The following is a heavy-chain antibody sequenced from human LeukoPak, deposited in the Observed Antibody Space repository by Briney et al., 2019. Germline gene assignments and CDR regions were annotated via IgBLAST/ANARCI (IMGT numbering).Heavy chain of an antibody. CDR2: INTNTGNP. Sequence: ASVKVSCKASGYTFTSYAMNWVRQAPGQGLEWMGWINTNTGNPTYAQGFTGRFVFSLDTSVSTAYLQISSLKAEDTAVYYCARVSSALRFLEWYQKGDALDIWGQGTMVTVSS. J-gene: IGHJ3*02. CDR3: ARVSSALRFLEWYQKGDALDI. CDR1: GYTFTSYA. D-gene: IGHD3-3*01. V-gene: IGHV7-4-1*02.